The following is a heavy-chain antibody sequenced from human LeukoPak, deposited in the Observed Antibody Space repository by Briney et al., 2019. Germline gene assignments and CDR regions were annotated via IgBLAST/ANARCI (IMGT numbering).Heavy chain of an antibody. J-gene: IGHJ4*02. Sequence: GGSPRLSCAASGFIFSSYSMNWVRQAPGKGLEWVSSISSSSSYIYYADSVKGRFTISRDNAKNSLYLQMNSLRAEDTAVYYCARMGSSSSGFDYWGQGTLVTVSS. CDR1: GFIFSSYS. CDR3: ARMGSSSSGFDY. V-gene: IGHV3-21*01. D-gene: IGHD6-6*01. CDR2: ISSSSSYI.